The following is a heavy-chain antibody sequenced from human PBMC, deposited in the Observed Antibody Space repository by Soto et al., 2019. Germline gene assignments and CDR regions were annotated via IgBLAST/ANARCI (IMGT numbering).Heavy chain of an antibody. CDR2: IFSSGST. CDR3: ARDPGLGSSWYDT. V-gene: IGHV4-59*01. Sequence: PSETLSLSCTVSGGSISRYYWSWIRQAPGRGLEWIGNIFSSGSTNYNPSLKSRVTMSIDKSQNQFSLKLSSVTAADTAIYYCARDPGLGSSWYDTWGQGTLVTVSS. D-gene: IGHD6-13*01. CDR1: GGSISRYY. J-gene: IGHJ5*02.